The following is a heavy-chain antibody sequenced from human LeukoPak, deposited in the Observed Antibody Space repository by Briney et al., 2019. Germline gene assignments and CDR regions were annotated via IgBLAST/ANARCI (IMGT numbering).Heavy chain of an antibody. CDR1: GGTFSSYA. V-gene: IGHV1-69*05. Sequence: GASVKVSCKASGGTFSSYAISWVRQAPGQGLEWMGRIIPIFGTANYAQKFQGRVTITTDESTSTAYMELSSLRSEDTAVYYCAKDYYYDSSGYYYGDAFDIWGQGTMVTVSS. J-gene: IGHJ3*02. CDR2: IIPIFGTA. CDR3: AKDYYYDSSGYYYGDAFDI. D-gene: IGHD3-22*01.